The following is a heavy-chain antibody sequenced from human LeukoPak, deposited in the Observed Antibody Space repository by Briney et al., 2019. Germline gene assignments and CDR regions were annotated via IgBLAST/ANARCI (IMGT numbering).Heavy chain of an antibody. CDR2: INPNSGGT. CDR3: ATQGSGSYYGKAFDI. Sequence: GASVKVSCKASGCTFTGYYMHWVRQAPGQGLEWMGWINPNSGGTNYAQKFQGRVTMTRDTSISTAYMELSSLRSEDTAVYYCATQGSGSYYGKAFDIWGQGTMVTVSS. V-gene: IGHV1-2*02. J-gene: IGHJ3*02. CDR1: GCTFTGYY. D-gene: IGHD1-26*01.